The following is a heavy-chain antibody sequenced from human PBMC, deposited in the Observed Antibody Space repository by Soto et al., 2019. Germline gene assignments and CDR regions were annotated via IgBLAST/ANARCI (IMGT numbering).Heavy chain of an antibody. J-gene: IGHJ3*02. Sequence: VKVSCKASGGTFSSYAISWVRQAPGQGLEWMGGIIPIFGTANYAQKFQGRVTITADESTSTAYMELSSLRSEDTAVYYCARKGDYYDSSGYFIYAFDIWGQGTMVTVSS. CDR2: IIPIFGTA. CDR1: GGTFSSYA. V-gene: IGHV1-69*13. CDR3: ARKGDYYDSSGYFIYAFDI. D-gene: IGHD3-22*01.